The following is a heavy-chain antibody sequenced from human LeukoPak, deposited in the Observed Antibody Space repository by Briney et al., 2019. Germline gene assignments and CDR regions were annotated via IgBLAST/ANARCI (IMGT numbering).Heavy chain of an antibody. J-gene: IGHJ4*02. Sequence: GGSLRLSCAAPGFRFSNIVMNSVRQVPGKGLEWVSGVTGDSSSTYYAVSMKGRFSMSRDNSKNTLYLQMKNLRAEDTAVYYCAKGGKSVFGVVIAYWGQGTPVTVSS. D-gene: IGHD3-3*01. V-gene: IGHV3-23*01. CDR3: AKGGKSVFGVVIAY. CDR1: GFRFSNIV. CDR2: VTGDSSST.